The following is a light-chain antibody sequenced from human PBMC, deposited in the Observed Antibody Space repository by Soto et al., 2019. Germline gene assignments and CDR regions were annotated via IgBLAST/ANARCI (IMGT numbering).Light chain of an antibody. CDR2: DNN. V-gene: IGLV1-51*01. J-gene: IGLJ2*01. CDR1: SSNIGSNY. Sequence: QSVLTQPPSASGTPGQRVTISCSGSSSNIGSNYVYWYRHLPGTAPKLLIYDNNQRPSGIPDRFSGSKSGTSATLGITGLQTGDEAHYYCGAWDSSLSAGVFGGGTKVTVL. CDR3: GAWDSSLSAGV.